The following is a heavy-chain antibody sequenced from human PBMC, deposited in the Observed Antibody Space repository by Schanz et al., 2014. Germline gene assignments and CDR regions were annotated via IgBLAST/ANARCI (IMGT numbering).Heavy chain of an antibody. V-gene: IGHV1-46*01. J-gene: IGHJ4*02. D-gene: IGHD3-22*01. CDR1: GYTFTSYY. CDR3: ARDYYRPPRGNYFDY. CDR2: INPSGGST. Sequence: QVQLVQSGAEVKKPGASVKVSCKASGYTFTSYYMHWVRQAPGQGLEWMGIINPSGGSTSYAQKFQGRVTMTRDTSTSTVYMELSSLRSEDTAVYSFARDYYRPPRGNYFDYWGQGTLVTVSS.